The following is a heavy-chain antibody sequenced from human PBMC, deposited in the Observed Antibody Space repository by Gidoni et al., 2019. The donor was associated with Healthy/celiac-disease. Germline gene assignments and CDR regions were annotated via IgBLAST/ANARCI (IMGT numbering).Heavy chain of an antibody. D-gene: IGHD3-16*01. CDR3: ARVGPQAEAGGLYDYVWGSSPSIYYFDY. CDR2: ISYDGSNK. J-gene: IGHJ4*02. V-gene: IGHV3-30-3*01. Sequence: VAVISYDGSNKYYADSVKGRFTISRDNSKNTLYLQMNSLRAEDTAVYYCARVGPQAEAGGLYDYVWGSSPSIYYFDYWGQGTLVTVSS.